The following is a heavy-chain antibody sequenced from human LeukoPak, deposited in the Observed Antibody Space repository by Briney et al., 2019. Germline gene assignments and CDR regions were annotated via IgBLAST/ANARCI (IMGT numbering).Heavy chain of an antibody. Sequence: SETLSLTCAVYGGSFSGYYWSWIRQPPGKGLEWIGEINHSGSTNYNPSLKSRVTISVDTSKNQFSLKLSSVTAVDTAVYYCARDTHQEPSDYWGQGTLVTVSS. CDR2: INHSGST. D-gene: IGHD1-26*01. CDR3: ARDTHQEPSDY. CDR1: GGSFSGYY. J-gene: IGHJ4*02. V-gene: IGHV4-34*01.